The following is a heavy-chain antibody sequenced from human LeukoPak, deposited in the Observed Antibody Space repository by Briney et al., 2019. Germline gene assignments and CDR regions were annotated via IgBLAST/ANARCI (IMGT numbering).Heavy chain of an antibody. CDR1: GGSISSYY. V-gene: IGHV4-4*07. CDR2: IYTSGST. J-gene: IGHJ4*02. Sequence: SETLSLTCTVSGGSISSYYWSCIRQPAGKGLEGIGRIYTSGSTNYNPSLKSRVTMSVDTSKNQFSLKLSSVTAADTAVYYCARDKRVDYYDSSGYDDWGQGTLVTVSS. D-gene: IGHD3-22*01. CDR3: ARDKRVDYYDSSGYDD.